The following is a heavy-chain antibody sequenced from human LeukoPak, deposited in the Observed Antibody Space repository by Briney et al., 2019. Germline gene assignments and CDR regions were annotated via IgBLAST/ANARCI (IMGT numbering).Heavy chain of an antibody. CDR1: GFTVSSNY. D-gene: IGHD1-26*01. V-gene: IGHV3-53*01. CDR2: IYSGGST. Sequence: PGGSLRLSCAASGFTVSSNYMSWVRQAPGKGLEWVPVIYSGGSTYYADSVKGRFTISRDNAKNPLYLQMNSLRAEDTAVYYCARARTRYSGSYGGAFDIWGQGTMVTVSS. CDR3: ARARTRYSGSYGGAFDI. J-gene: IGHJ3*02.